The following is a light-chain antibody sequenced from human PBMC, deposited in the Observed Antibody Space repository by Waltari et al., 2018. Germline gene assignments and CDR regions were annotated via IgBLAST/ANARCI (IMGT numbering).Light chain of an antibody. CDR1: QSIGRS. J-gene: IGKJ1*01. CDR3: QHYVSLPVT. V-gene: IGKV3-20*01. CDR2: GTS. Sequence: LVLPQSPATLSLSPGEGATPPCRASQSIGRSLAWYQQKPGQPPRLLIYGTSNRATGIPDRFSGGGSATDFSLTISRLEPEDVAMYYCQHYVSLPVTFGQGTKVEIK.